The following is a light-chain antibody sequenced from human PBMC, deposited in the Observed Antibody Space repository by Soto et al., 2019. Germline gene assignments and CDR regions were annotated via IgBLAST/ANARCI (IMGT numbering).Light chain of an antibody. V-gene: IGLV2-11*01. CDR2: DVD. Sequence: QSVLTQPRSVSGSPGQSVTISCTGSSRDIGAHNHVSWYQQHPGKAPRLILYDVDKRPSGVPDRFSGSKSGSTASLTISGLQPEDEADYHCCSCGGSHDWMFGGGTKLTVL. J-gene: IGLJ3*02. CDR3: CSCGGSHDWM. CDR1: SRDIGAHNH.